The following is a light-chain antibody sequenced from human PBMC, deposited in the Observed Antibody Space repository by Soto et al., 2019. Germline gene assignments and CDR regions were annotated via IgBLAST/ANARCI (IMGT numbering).Light chain of an antibody. CDR1: QSVSSK. J-gene: IGKJ1*01. V-gene: IGKV3-15*01. Sequence: EIVMTQSPATLSVSPGERATLSCRASQSVSSKLAWYQQKPGQAPRVLIYGASTRATGIPARFSGSGSGTEFTLTISSLQSDDVAVYYCQHYNDWPPTWTFGQGTKVEIK. CDR3: QHYNDWPPTWT. CDR2: GAS.